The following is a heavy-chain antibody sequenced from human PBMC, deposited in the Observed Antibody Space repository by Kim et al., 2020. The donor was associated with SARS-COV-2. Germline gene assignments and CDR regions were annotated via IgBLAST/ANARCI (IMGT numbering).Heavy chain of an antibody. V-gene: IGHV3-9*01. J-gene: IGHJ4*02. CDR2: M. Sequence: MAYADSGKGLFTIARDNAKNSRYLQMNSLRAEDTAFYYCAKDMVVGVTDYWGQGTLVTVSS. CDR3: AKDMVVGVTDY. D-gene: IGHD3-22*01.